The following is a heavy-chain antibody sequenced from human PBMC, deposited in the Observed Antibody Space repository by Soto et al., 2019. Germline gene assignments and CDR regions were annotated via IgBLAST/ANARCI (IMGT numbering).Heavy chain of an antibody. D-gene: IGHD6-19*01. Sequence: GGSLRLSCVASGFTFISSFMGWVRQAPGKGLEWVANINQDGGGSYYVDSVEGRFTISRDNAKDSLYLQMNSLRGEDTAVYYCAKYFRGSGRYFFDYWGQGTLVTVSS. CDR3: AKYFRGSGRYFFDY. CDR1: GFTFISSF. J-gene: IGHJ4*02. V-gene: IGHV3-7*03. CDR2: INQDGGGS.